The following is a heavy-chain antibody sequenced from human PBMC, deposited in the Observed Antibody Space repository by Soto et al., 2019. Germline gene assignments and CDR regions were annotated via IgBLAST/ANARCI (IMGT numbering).Heavy chain of an antibody. J-gene: IGHJ4*02. V-gene: IGHV3-23*01. CDR1: GFTFSSYV. Sequence: GGSLRLSCAASGFTFSSYVMSWVRQAPGRGLEWVSAISGSGGSTYYADSVKGRFTISRDNSKNTLYLQMNSLRAEDTAVYYCAGVILRFLDRLHYCVQGPLVTVPS. CDR2: ISGSGGST. D-gene: IGHD3-3*01. CDR3: AGVILRFLDRLHY.